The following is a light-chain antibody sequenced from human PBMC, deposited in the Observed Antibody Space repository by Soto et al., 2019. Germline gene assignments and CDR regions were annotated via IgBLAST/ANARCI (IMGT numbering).Light chain of an antibody. V-gene: IGLV2-14*03. CDR1: SSDVGGYNY. Sequence: QSVLTQPASVSGSPGQSITISCAGTSSDVGGYNYVSWYQQHPGKVPRLIISDVNKRPSGVSDRFSGSKSGNTASLTISGLQAEDEDDYYCASFKRSVTVVFGGGTQLTVL. J-gene: IGLJ2*01. CDR3: ASFKRSVTVV. CDR2: DVN.